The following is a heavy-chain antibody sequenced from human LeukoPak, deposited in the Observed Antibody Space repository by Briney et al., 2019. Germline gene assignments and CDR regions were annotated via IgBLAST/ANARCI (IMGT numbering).Heavy chain of an antibody. Sequence: SETLSLTCAVSGGSISSHIWWSWVRQPPGKGLEWIGEIHQSGSTNYNPSLKSRVTISVDKSKNQFSLKLSSVTAADTAVYYCARWTTCGGDCHILDYWGQGILVTVSS. CDR3: ARWTTCGGDCHILDY. J-gene: IGHJ4*02. CDR1: GGSISSHIW. D-gene: IGHD2-21*02. CDR2: IHQSGST. V-gene: IGHV4-4*02.